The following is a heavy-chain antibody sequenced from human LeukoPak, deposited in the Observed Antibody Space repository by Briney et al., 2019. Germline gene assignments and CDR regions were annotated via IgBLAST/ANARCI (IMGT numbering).Heavy chain of an antibody. CDR1: GGSISSSSYY. CDR2: IYYSGST. V-gene: IGHV4-39*01. J-gene: IGHJ4*02. D-gene: IGHD1-26*01. CDR3: ARPSGSYSRENFDY. Sequence: PSETLSLTCTVSGGSISSSSYYWGWIRQPPGKGLEWIGSIYYSGSTYYNPSLKSRVTISVDTSKTQFSLKLSSVTAADTAVYYCARPSGSYSRENFDYWGQGTLVTVSS.